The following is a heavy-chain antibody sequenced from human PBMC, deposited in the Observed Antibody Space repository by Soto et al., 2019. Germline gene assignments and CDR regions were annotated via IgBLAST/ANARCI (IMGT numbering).Heavy chain of an antibody. D-gene: IGHD2-2*01. CDR2: INHSGSA. V-gene: IGHV4-34*02. CDR1: GGSFSDYY. J-gene: IGHJ4*02. Sequence: QVQLQQWGAGLLKPSETLSLTCAVHGGSFSDYYWNWIRQPPGKGLEWIGDINHSGSAKYNRSLNSRVTFSLDTSKNEFSLKLSSVTVADTAVYYCARGPRTVVLPGALSFFDNWGQGTLVTVSP. CDR3: ARGPRTVVLPGALSFFDN.